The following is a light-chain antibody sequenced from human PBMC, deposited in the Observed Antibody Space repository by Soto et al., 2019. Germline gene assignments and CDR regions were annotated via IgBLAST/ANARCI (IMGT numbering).Light chain of an antibody. J-gene: IGLJ1*01. CDR1: SSDVGGYNY. Sequence: QSVLTQPASVSGSPEQSITISCTGTSSDVGGYNYVSWYQQHPGKAPKLMIYEVSNRPSGVSNRFSGSKSGNTASLTISGLQAEDEADYYCSSYTSSSTFYVFGTGTKVTVL. CDR3: SSYTSSSTFYV. CDR2: EVS. V-gene: IGLV2-14*01.